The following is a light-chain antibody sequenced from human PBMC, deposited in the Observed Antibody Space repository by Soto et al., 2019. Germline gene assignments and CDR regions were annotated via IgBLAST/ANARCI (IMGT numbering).Light chain of an antibody. CDR2: EGT. CDR1: SSDVGSYNL. J-gene: IGLJ1*01. V-gene: IGLV2-14*02. CDR3: SSYTSSTFYV. Sequence: QSVLTQPASVSGSPGQSITISCTGTSSDVGSYNLVSWYQQHPSKAPKLMIYEGTRRPSGVSNRFSGSKSGNTASLTISGLQAEDEADYYCSSYTSSTFYVFATGTKVTVL.